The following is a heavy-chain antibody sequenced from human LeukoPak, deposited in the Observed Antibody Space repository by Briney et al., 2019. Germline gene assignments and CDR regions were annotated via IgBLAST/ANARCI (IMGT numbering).Heavy chain of an antibody. CDR1: GITLSNYG. CDR3: AKRGVVIRVILVGFHKEANYFDS. V-gene: IGHV3-23*01. J-gene: IGHJ4*02. CDR2: ISDSGGRT. Sequence: GRSLRLSCAVSGITLSNYGMSWVRQAPGKGLEWVAGISDSGGRTNYADSVKGRFTISRDNPKNTLYLQMNSLRVEDTAVYFCAKRGVVIRVILVGFHKEANYFDSWGQGALVTVSS. D-gene: IGHD3-22*01.